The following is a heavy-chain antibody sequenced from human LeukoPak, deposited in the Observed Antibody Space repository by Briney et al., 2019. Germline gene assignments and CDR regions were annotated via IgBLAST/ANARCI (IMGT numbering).Heavy chain of an antibody. V-gene: IGHV1-18*01. CDR2: ISAYNGNT. CDR1: GGTFSSYA. D-gene: IGHD3-3*01. CDR3: ARDLSHGVVANIDLDY. Sequence: ASVKVSCKASGGTFSSYAISWVRQAPGQGLEWMGWISAYNGNTNYAQKLQGRVTMTTDTSTSTAYMELRSLRSDDTAVFYCARDLSHGVVANIDLDYWGQGTLVTVSS. J-gene: IGHJ4*02.